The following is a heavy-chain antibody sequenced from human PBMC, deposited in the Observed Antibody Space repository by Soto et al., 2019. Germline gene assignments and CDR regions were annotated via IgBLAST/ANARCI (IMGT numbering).Heavy chain of an antibody. CDR1: GFTFSDHY. CDR3: VRATTIATSWPSVDC. J-gene: IGHJ4*02. Sequence: EVQLVESGGGLVQPGGSLRLSCAVSGFTFSDHYMDWVRQAPGKGLEWVGRSTDQAHNFNTFYAACVKGRFMISRDDSKKSLYLQMNSLRIEDTAVYSCVRATTIATSWPSVDCWGQGTLVTVSS. CDR2: STDQAHNFNT. D-gene: IGHD1-26*01. V-gene: IGHV3-72*01.